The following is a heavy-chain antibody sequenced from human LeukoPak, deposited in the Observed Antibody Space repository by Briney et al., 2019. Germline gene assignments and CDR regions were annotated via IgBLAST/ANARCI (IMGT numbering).Heavy chain of an antibody. CDR1: GFTFSTYN. CDR2: VSGSGGTT. D-gene: IGHD2-8*02. V-gene: IGHV3-48*03. CDR3: AGVPQYSTGDHLDY. Sequence: PGGSLRLSCVGSGFTFSTYNMNWVRQAPGKGLEWISYVSGSGGTTYYADSVKGRFTISRDNAKNSLFLQMNCLRAEDTAVYYCAGVPQYSTGDHLDYWGQGALVTVSS. J-gene: IGHJ4*02.